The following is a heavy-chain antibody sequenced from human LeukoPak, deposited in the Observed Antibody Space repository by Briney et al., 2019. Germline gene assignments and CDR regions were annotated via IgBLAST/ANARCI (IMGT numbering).Heavy chain of an antibody. CDR2: VWYDGSAE. J-gene: IGHJ4*02. CDR1: GFTFSDYG. V-gene: IGHV3-33*01. D-gene: IGHD1-26*01. Sequence: GGSLRLSCAGSGFTFSDYGMHWVRQAPGKGLEWVAVVWYDGSAEYYTDSVKGRFSIFRDNPKSTLYLQMNSLSAEDTAVYYCARVIGSYGDSAYWGQGTLVTVSS. CDR3: ARVIGSYGDSAY.